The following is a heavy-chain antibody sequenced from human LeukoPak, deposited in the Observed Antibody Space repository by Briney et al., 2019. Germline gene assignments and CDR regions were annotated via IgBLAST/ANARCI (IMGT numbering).Heavy chain of an antibody. D-gene: IGHD2-2*01. J-gene: IGHJ2*01. CDR2: TSGSDSST. CDR3: ARDAYCSTTSCKEYFDL. CDR1: GFTFSSSA. V-gene: IGHV3-23*01. Sequence: GGSLRLSCAASGFTFSSSAMSWVRQAPGKGLEWVSTTSGSDSSTHYADSVKGRFTISRDNAKNSLYLQVNSLRAEDTAVYYCARDAYCSTTSCKEYFDLWGRGTLVTVSS.